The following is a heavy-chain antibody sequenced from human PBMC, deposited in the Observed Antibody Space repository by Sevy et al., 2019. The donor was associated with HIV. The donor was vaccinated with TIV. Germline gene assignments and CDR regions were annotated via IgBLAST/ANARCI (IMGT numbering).Heavy chain of an antibody. Sequence: GGSLRLSCAASGFTFSNAWMSWVRQAPGKGLEWVGRIKSKTDGGTTDYAAPVKGRFTISRDDSKNTLYLQMNSLKTGDTSGYYWTNEWNTMIVVKGGGVLVLWGQGTLVTVS. V-gene: IGHV3-15*01. CDR2: IKSKTDGGTT. CDR1: GFTFSNAW. CDR3: TNEWNTMIVVKGGGVLVL. D-gene: IGHD3-22*01. J-gene: IGHJ4*02.